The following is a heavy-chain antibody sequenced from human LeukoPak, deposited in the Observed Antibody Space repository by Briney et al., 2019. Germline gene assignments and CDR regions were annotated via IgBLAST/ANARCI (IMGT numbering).Heavy chain of an antibody. J-gene: IGHJ5*02. CDR1: GYTFTCYY. Sequence: ASVKVSCKASGYTFTCYYMHWVRQAPGQGLEWMGWINPNSGGTNYAQKLQGRVTMTRDTSISTAYMELSRLRSDDTAVYYCARDRSSVVVPAAIRGWFDPWGQGTLVTVSS. V-gene: IGHV1-2*02. CDR3: ARDRSSVVVPAAIRGWFDP. CDR2: INPNSGGT. D-gene: IGHD2-2*01.